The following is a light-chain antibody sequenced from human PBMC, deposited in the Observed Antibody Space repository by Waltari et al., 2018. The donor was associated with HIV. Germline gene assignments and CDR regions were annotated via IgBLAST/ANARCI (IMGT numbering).Light chain of an antibody. J-gene: IGKJ2*03. Sequence: DIVMTQSPDSLAVSLGERATINCKSSQSILYSANNKKYLAWYQQKPGQPPTLLIYWASTRESVVPDRFSASGSGTDFTLTISSLQAEDVAIYYCQQYYGAPYSFGQGTKLEIK. CDR1: QSILYSANNKKY. V-gene: IGKV4-1*01. CDR2: WAS. CDR3: QQYYGAPYS.